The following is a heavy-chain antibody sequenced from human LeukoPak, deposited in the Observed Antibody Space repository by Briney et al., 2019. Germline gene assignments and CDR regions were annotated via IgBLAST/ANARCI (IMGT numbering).Heavy chain of an antibody. CDR3: ASDTSAVVRFDY. J-gene: IGHJ4*02. Sequence: PSETLSLTCTVSGGSISSYYWSWIRQPPGKELEWIGSIHYSGSTYYNPSLKSRVSISVDTSKNHFSLRLSSVTAADTAVYYCASDTSAVVRFDYWGQGTLVIVSS. CDR2: IHYSGST. CDR1: GGSISSYY. D-gene: IGHD4-23*01. V-gene: IGHV4-59*05.